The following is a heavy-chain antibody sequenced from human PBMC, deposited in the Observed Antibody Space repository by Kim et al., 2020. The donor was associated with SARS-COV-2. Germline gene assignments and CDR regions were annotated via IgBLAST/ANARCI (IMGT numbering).Heavy chain of an antibody. Sequence: GGSLRLSCAASGFTFDDYAMHWVRQAPGKGLEWVSGISWNSGSIGYADSVKGRFTISRDNAKNSLYLQMNSLRAEDTALYYCAKDRAEGDAITFDPWGQGTLVTVSS. V-gene: IGHV3-9*01. CDR2: ISWNSGSI. CDR1: GFTFDDYA. J-gene: IGHJ5*02. D-gene: IGHD2-21*02. CDR3: AKDRAEGDAITFDP.